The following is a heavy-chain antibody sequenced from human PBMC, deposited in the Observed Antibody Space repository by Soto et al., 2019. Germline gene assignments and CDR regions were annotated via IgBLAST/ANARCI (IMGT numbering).Heavy chain of an antibody. J-gene: IGHJ4*02. D-gene: IGHD2-15*01. CDR1: GFTFTNYW. Sequence: EVQLVESGGGLVQPGGSLRLSCAVSGFTFTNYWMHWVRQAPGRGLEWLANINQDGSDKSYVDAVKGRFTISRDNAKNSLYLQMNSLRAEDTAVYYCARGMSTPGIYSWGPGTLVNVSS. CDR2: INQDGSDK. CDR3: ARGMSTPGIYS. V-gene: IGHV3-7*03.